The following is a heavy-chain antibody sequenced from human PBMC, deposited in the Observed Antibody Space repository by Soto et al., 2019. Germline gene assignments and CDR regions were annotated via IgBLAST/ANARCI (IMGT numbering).Heavy chain of an antibody. Sequence: QVQLVQSGAEVKKPGASGKVSCKASGYTFTSYAMHWVRQAPGQRLEWMGWINAGNGNTKYSQKFQGRVTINSDTSASTAYMELSSLRSEDTAVYYCAKSATLPDAIAYWGQGTLVTVSS. J-gene: IGHJ4*02. V-gene: IGHV1-3*01. D-gene: IGHD2-2*02. CDR3: AKSATLPDAIAY. CDR2: INAGNGNT. CDR1: GYTFTSYA.